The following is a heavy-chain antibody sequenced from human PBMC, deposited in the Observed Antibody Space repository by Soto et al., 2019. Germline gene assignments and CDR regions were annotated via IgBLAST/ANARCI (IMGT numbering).Heavy chain of an antibody. CDR2: IFPSGTT. Sequence: PSETLSLTCGVPGGSLSGATYSWSWIRQPPGKGLEWLGYIFPSGTTYYNPSLKSLVTISIDVSKNQFSLSLRSLTAADTAVYYCARSREFDYWSQGTLVTVSS. CDR1: GGSLSGATYS. V-gene: IGHV4-30-2*01. J-gene: IGHJ4*02. CDR3: ARSREFDY.